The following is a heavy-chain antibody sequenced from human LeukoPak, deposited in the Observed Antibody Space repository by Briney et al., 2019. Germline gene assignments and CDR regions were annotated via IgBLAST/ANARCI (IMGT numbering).Heavy chain of an antibody. D-gene: IGHD2-15*01. CDR1: GGSISSSSYY. CDR2: IYYSGST. CDR3: ARVKDERGHDAFDI. V-gene: IGHV4-39*07. J-gene: IGHJ3*02. Sequence: SETLSLTCTVSGGSISSSSYYWGWIRQPPGKGLEWIGSIYYSGSTYYNPSLKSRVTISVDTSKNQFSLKLSSVTAADTAVYYCARVKDERGHDAFDIWGQGTMVTVSS.